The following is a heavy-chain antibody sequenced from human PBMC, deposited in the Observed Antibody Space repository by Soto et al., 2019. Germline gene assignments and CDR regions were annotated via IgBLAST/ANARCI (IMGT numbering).Heavy chain of an antibody. CDR1: GFSFSTYW. D-gene: IGHD6-19*01. V-gene: IGHV3-7*01. J-gene: IGHJ4*02. CDR3: VAGSGWLPYF. Sequence: EVQLVESGGGLVQPRGSLRLSCAASGFSFSTYWMNWVRQAPGKGLEWVAIIKKDGSEKLYVDSVKGRFTISRDNARNLLYLEMNSLRAEDTAVYYCVAGSGWLPYFWGQGTLVTVSS. CDR2: IKKDGSEK.